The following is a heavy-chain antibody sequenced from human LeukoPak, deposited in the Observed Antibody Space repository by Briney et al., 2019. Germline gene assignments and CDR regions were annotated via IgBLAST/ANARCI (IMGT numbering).Heavy chain of an antibody. CDR3: ASQYYDFWSGYYRGVHYFDY. CDR2: IYYSGST. Sequence: SETLSLTCTVSGGSISSSSYYWGWIRQPPGKGLEWIGSIYYSGSTYYNPSLKSRVTISVDTSKNQFSLKLSSVTAADTAVYYCASQYYDFWSGYYRGVHYFDYWGQGTLVTVSS. J-gene: IGHJ4*02. CDR1: GGSISSSSYY. D-gene: IGHD3-3*01. V-gene: IGHV4-39*07.